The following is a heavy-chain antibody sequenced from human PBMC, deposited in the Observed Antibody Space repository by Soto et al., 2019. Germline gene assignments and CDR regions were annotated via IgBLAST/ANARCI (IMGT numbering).Heavy chain of an antibody. CDR3: AKLASSGYSDY. CDR1: GFTFISYG. Sequence: WGSLRLSCAASGFTFISYGIHCCRQAPGKGLEWVAVISYDGSNKYYADSVKGRFTISRDNSKNTLYLQMNSLRAEDTAVYYCAKLASSGYSDYWGQGTLVTVSS. CDR2: ISYDGSNK. V-gene: IGHV3-30*18. J-gene: IGHJ4*02. D-gene: IGHD3-22*01.